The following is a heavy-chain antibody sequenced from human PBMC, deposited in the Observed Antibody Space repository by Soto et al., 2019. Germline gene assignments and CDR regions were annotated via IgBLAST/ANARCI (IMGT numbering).Heavy chain of an antibody. V-gene: IGHV4-59*01. CDR3: ASHYDILTGNFDY. CDR2: IYYSGST. D-gene: IGHD3-9*01. Sequence: SETLSLTCTVSGGSISSYYWSWIRQPPGKGLEWIGYIYYSGSTNYNPSLKSRVTISVDTSKNQFSLKLSSVTAADTAVYSWASHYDILTGNFDYWGQGTLVTVSS. J-gene: IGHJ4*02. CDR1: GGSISSYY.